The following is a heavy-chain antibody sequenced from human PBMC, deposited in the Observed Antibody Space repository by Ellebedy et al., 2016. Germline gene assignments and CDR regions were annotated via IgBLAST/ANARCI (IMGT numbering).Heavy chain of an antibody. J-gene: IGHJ4*02. D-gene: IGHD3-10*01. Sequence: GESLKISCEASGFTFSSHAMSWVRQAPGKGLEWVSAVVGSGERTFYADSVKGRFTISRDNSKNMLYLQMSSLKVEDTAVYYCANVGGSGIYYNGFWGQGTPVTVSS. CDR1: GFTFSSHA. CDR2: VVGSGERT. CDR3: ANVGGSGIYYNGF. V-gene: IGHV3-23*01.